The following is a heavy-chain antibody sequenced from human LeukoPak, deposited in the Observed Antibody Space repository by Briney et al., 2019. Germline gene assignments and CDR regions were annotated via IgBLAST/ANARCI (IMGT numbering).Heavy chain of an antibody. D-gene: IGHD2-8*01. J-gene: IGHJ4*02. Sequence: GGSLRLSCAASGFTFSSYSVNWVRQAPGKGLEWVSSISSSSSYIYYADSVKGRFTISRDNAKNSLYLQMNSLRAEDTAVYYCARDSGVYFDYWGQGTLVTVPS. CDR2: ISSSSSYI. CDR1: GFTFSSYS. CDR3: ARDSGVYFDY. V-gene: IGHV3-21*01.